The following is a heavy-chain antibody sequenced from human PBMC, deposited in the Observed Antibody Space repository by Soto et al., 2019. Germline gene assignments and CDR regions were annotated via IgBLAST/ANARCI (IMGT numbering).Heavy chain of an antibody. V-gene: IGHV5-51*01. D-gene: IGHD2-15*01. CDR2: IYPGDSDT. Sequence: GESLKISCKGSGYSFTSYWIGWVRQMPGKGLEWMGIIYPGDSDTRYSPSFQGQVTISADKSISTAYLQWSSLKASDTAMYYCARPPFRCSGGSCYLFQHWGQGTLVTVSS. CDR3: ARPPFRCSGGSCYLFQH. CDR1: GYSFTSYW. J-gene: IGHJ1*01.